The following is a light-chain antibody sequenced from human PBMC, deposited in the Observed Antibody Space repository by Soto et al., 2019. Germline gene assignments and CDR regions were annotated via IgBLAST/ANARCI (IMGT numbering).Light chain of an antibody. V-gene: IGKV3-15*01. CDR1: QSVSSN. CDR3: QQYNNWPPWT. Sequence: EIVMTQSPATLSVSPGERATLSCMASQSVSSNLAWYQQKPGQAPRLLIYGASTRATGIPARSSGSRSGTEFTLTISSLQSEDFAVYYCQQYNNWPPWTFGPGTKVDIK. J-gene: IGKJ3*01. CDR2: GAS.